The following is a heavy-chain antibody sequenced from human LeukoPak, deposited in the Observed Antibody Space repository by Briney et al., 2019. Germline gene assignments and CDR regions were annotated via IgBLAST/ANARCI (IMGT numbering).Heavy chain of an antibody. CDR2: ISDSGRKT. D-gene: IGHD6-19*01. J-gene: IGHJ4*02. CDR3: ARESPIAVAAN. V-gene: IGHV3-23*01. CDR1: GFTFTHYA. Sequence: GGSLRLSCAASGFTFTHYALSWLRQAPGKGLEWVSAISDSGRKTYYADSVKGRFTISRDNSKSTLYLQVNSLRVEDTALYYCARESPIAVAANWGQGTLVTVSS.